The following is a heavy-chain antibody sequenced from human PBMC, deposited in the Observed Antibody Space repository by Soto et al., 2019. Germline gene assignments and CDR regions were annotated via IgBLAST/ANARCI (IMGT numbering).Heavy chain of an antibody. CDR2: ITGSGVGT. V-gene: IGHV3-23*01. CDR3: GGGGTDGMIPRTVAGNYYYYDMDV. Sequence: GGSLRLSCAACGFMFSNYSMGWVRQAPWRGLEWVSAITGSGVGTYYADSVKGRVTVSKDNSKNTLYLQMHSLRAEDTAIFFGGGGGTDGMIPRTVAGNYYYYDMDVWGQGTRVTVSS. CDR1: GFMFSNYS. D-gene: IGHD3-10*01. J-gene: IGHJ6*02.